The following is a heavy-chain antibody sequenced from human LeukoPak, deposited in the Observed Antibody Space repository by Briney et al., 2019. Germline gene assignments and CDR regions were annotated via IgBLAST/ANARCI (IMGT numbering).Heavy chain of an antibody. CDR2: IYTSGST. D-gene: IGHD3-3*01. J-gene: IGHJ3*02. V-gene: IGHV4-61*02. Sequence: SQTLSLTCTVSGGSISSGSYYWSWIRQPAGKGLEWIGRIYTSGSTNYNPSLKSRVTISVDTSKNQFSLKLSSVTAADTAVYYCARGGYDFWRGRGAFDIWGQGTMVTVSS. CDR1: GGSISSGSYY. CDR3: ARGGYDFWRGRGAFDI.